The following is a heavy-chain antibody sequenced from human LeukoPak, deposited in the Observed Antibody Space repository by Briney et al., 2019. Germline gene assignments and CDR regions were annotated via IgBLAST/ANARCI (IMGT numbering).Heavy chain of an antibody. J-gene: IGHJ4*02. D-gene: IGHD4-11*01. CDR1: GFTFSSYA. CDR3: AKGHGYTTYGYYFDY. Sequence: PGGSLRLSCTASGFTFSSYAMNWVRQAPGKGLEWVSGIGAGGTSTYYADSVKGRFTIFRDNSRNTLYLQMNSLRADDAAVYYCAKGHGYTTYGYYFDYWRQGTLVTVSS. V-gene: IGHV3-23*01. CDR2: IGAGGTST.